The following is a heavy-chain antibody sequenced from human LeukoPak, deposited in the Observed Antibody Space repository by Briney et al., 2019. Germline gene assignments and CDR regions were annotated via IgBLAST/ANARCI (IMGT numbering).Heavy chain of an antibody. D-gene: IGHD4-23*01. CDR3: ARDPNGSHTSKDYGGDSGAFDI. V-gene: IGHV4-30-2*01. Sequence: SQTLSLTCTVSGGSISSGGYYWSWIRQPPGKGLEWIGYIYHSGSTYYNPSLKSRVTISVDRSKNQFSLKLSSVTAADTAVYYCARDPNGSHTSKDYGGDSGAFDIWGQGTMVTVSS. J-gene: IGHJ3*02. CDR2: IYHSGST. CDR1: GGSISSGGYY.